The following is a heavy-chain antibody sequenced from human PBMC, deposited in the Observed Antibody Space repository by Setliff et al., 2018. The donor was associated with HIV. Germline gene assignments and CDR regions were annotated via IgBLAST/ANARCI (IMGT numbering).Heavy chain of an antibody. V-gene: IGHV4-61*09. D-gene: IGHD1-26*01. J-gene: IGHJ2*01. CDR3: ARAAYSGTYLWEPATDL. Sequence: LSLTCTVSGDSITRGSYYWSWIRQPAGKGLEWIGHIYTSGKTHYSPSLKSRITISADTSKNQLSLSLSSVTAADTAVYYCARAAYSGTYLWEPATDLWGRGTLVTVSS. CDR1: GDSITRGSYY. CDR2: IYTSGKT.